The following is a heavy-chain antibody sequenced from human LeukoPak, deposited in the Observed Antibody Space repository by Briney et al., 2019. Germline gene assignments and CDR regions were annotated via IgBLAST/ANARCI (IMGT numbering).Heavy chain of an antibody. Sequence: SETLSLTCTVSGGSISSSSYYWGWIRQPPGKGLEWIGSIYYNGSTYYNPSLKSRVTISVDTSKNQFSLKLSSVTAADTAVYYCASYGSGSYDYFDYWGQGTLVTVSS. D-gene: IGHD3-10*01. V-gene: IGHV4-39*07. CDR2: IYYNGST. CDR1: GGSISSSSYY. CDR3: ASYGSGSYDYFDY. J-gene: IGHJ4*02.